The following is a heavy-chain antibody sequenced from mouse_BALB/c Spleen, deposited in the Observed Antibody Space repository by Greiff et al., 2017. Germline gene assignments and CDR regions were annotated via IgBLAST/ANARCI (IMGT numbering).Heavy chain of an antibody. Sequence: DVHLVESGGGLVKPGGSLKLSCAASGFAFSSYDMSWVRQTPEKRLEWVAYISSGGGSTYYPDTVKGRFTISRDNAKNTLYLQMSSLKSEDTAMYYCARHRTGTEIWFAYWGQGTLVTVSA. CDR3: ARHRTGTEIWFAY. V-gene: IGHV5-12-1*01. CDR2: ISSGGGST. CDR1: GFAFSSYD. D-gene: IGHD4-1*01. J-gene: IGHJ3*01.